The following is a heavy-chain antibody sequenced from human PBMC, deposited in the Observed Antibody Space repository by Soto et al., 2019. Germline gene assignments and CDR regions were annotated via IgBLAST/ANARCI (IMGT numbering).Heavy chain of an antibody. CDR1: GGTFNTYA. D-gene: IGHD3-10*01. Sequence: QVQLVQSGAEMKKPGSSVKVSCQSSGGTFNTYAMNWVRQAPGQGTEWMGDISPMFGAANYAPKFQGRVTITADEPTGTSYMQLSSLTADDAALYCGAREVQVHAPAFAYWGQGTVVTLSS. CDR3: AREVQVHAPAFAY. J-gene: IGHJ4*02. V-gene: IGHV1-69*19. CDR2: ISPMFGAA.